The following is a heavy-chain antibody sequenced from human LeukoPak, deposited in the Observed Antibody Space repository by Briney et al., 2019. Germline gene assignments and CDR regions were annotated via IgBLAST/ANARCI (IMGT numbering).Heavy chain of an antibody. D-gene: IGHD3-16*01. CDR3: AKGRDDYVWGSYNYFDY. CDR1: GFTFSSYT. V-gene: IGHV3-48*04. Sequence: GGSLRLSCAASGFTFSSYTMNWVRQPPGKGLEWVSNIGTSSTTIYYADSVKGRFTISRDNAKNSLYLQMNSLRAEDTALYYCAKGRDDYVWGSYNYFDYWGQGTLVTVSS. CDR2: IGTSSTTI. J-gene: IGHJ4*02.